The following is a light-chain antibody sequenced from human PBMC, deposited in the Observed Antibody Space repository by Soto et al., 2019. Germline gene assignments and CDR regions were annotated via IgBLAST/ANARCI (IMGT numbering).Light chain of an antibody. V-gene: IGKV1-39*01. CDR1: QTVSRS. J-gene: IGKJ1*01. CDR3: QQSYHTPQT. Sequence: DIQMTQSPSSLSASVGDRVTITCRASQTVSRSLNWYQQISGRAPVLLIYGASSLQSGVPSRLSGSGYGTDFTLTISSLKPEYFATYYCQQSYHTPQTFGQGNKVEI. CDR2: GAS.